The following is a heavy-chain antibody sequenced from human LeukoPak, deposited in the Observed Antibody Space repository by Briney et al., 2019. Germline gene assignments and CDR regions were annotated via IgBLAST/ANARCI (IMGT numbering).Heavy chain of an antibody. D-gene: IGHD3-22*01. CDR1: GYTFTSYD. CDR3: ARSRYYDSSGYYGNAFDI. V-gene: IGHV1-8*03. CDR2: MNPNSGNT. Sequence: ASVKVSCKASGYTFTSYDINWVRQAPGQGLEWMGWMNPNSGNTGYAQKFQGRVTITRNTSISTAYMELSSLRSEDTAVYYCARSRYYDSSGYYGNAFDIWGQGTMVTVSS. J-gene: IGHJ3*02.